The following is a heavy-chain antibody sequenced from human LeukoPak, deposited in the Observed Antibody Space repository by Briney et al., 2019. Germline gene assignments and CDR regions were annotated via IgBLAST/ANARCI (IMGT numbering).Heavy chain of an antibody. D-gene: IGHD2-2*03. CDR2: IGGSGTRT. Sequence: GGSLRLSCSASGFTFTTYGMNWVRQAPGKGLEWVSGIGGSGTRTYSADSVKGRFTISRDHSKNTLYLQMNSLRDEDTAVYYCAKDSHWILFDDWGQGTLVTVSS. CDR1: GFTFTTYG. V-gene: IGHV3-23*01. J-gene: IGHJ4*02. CDR3: AKDSHWILFDD.